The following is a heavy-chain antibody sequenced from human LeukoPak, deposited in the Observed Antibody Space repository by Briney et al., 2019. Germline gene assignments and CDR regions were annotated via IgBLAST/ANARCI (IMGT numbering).Heavy chain of an antibody. CDR1: GYTLTELS. CDR3: AREITPYCSGGSCYSGSGYYFDY. J-gene: IGHJ4*02. CDR2: FDPEDGET. Sequence: ASVKVSCKVSGYTLTELSMHWVRQAPGKGLEWMGGFDPEDGETTYAQKFQGRVTITADKSTSTAYMELSSLRSEDTAVYYCAREITPYCSGGSCYSGSGYYFDYWGQGTLVTVSS. V-gene: IGHV1-24*01. D-gene: IGHD2-15*01.